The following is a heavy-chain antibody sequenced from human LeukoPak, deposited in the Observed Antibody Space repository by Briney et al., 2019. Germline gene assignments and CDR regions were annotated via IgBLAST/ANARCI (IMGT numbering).Heavy chain of an antibody. J-gene: IGHJ4*02. CDR3: ARGSDYDYVWGSYRPKKTIDY. Sequence: PSETLSLTCAVCGGSFSGYYWSWIRQPPGKGLEWIGEINHSGSTNYNPSLKSRVTISVDTSKNQFSLKLSSATAADTAVYYCARGSDYDYVWGSYRPKKTIDYWGQGTLVTVSS. CDR1: GGSFSGYY. D-gene: IGHD3-16*02. V-gene: IGHV4-34*01. CDR2: INHSGST.